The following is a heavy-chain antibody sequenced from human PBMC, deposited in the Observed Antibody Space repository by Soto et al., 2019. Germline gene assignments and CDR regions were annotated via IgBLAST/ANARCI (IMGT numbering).Heavy chain of an antibody. Sequence: QVQLQESGPGLVKPSQTLSLTCTVSGGSISSGDYYWSWIRQPPGKGLEWIGYIYYSGSTYYNPSLKSRVTISVDTSKNQFSLKLSSVTAADTAVYYCARSLLKYYDFWSGYARGMDVWGQGTTVTVSS. J-gene: IGHJ6*02. CDR3: ARSLLKYYDFWSGYARGMDV. CDR1: GGSISSGDYY. D-gene: IGHD3-3*01. V-gene: IGHV4-30-4*01. CDR2: IYYSGST.